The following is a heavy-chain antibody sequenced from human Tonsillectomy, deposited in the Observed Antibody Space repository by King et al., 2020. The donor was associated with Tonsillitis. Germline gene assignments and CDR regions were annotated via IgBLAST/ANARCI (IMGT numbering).Heavy chain of an antibody. CDR3: ARGDWGRILDY. D-gene: IGHD7-27*01. CDR1: GGSFSGYY. J-gene: IGHJ4*02. V-gene: IGHV4-34*01. CDR2: INHSGSS. Sequence: VQLQQWGAGLLKPSETLSLSCAVYGGSFSGYYWSWIRQPPGKGLEWIGEINHSGSSNYNSSLKSRVTISVDTSKSQFSLKLSSVTAADTAVYYCARGDWGRILDYWGQGTLVTVSS.